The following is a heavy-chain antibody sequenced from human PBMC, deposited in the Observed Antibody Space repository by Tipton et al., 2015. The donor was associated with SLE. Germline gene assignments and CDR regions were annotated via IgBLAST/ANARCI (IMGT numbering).Heavy chain of an antibody. J-gene: IGHJ1*01. V-gene: IGHV4-30-2*01. CDR2: IYHSGST. CDR3: AREEQQLKYFQH. Sequence: TLSLTCAVSGGSISSGGYSWSWIRQPPGKGLEWIGYIYHSGSTYYNPSLKSRVTISVDRSKNQFSLKLSSVTAADTAVYYCAREEQQLKYFQHWGQGTLVTVSS. D-gene: IGHD6-13*01. CDR1: GGSISSGGYS.